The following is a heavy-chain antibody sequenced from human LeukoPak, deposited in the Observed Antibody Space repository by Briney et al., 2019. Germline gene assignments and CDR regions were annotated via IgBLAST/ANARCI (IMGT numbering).Heavy chain of an antibody. V-gene: IGHV3-30*18. CDR3: AKESQWFGESPYYFDY. Sequence: PGGSLRLSCAASGFTFSSYGMHWVRQAPGKGLEWVAVISYDGSNKYYADSVKGRFTISRDNSKNTLYLQMNSLRAEDTAVYYCAKESQWFGESPYYFDYWGQGTLVTVSS. D-gene: IGHD3-10*01. CDR1: GFTFSSYG. J-gene: IGHJ4*02. CDR2: ISYDGSNK.